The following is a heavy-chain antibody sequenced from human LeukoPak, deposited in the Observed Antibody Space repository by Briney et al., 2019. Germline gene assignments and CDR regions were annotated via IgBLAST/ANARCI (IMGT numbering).Heavy chain of an antibody. J-gene: IGHJ3*02. D-gene: IGHD2-15*01. Sequence: GGSLRLSCAASGLTFSSYSMNWVRQAPGKGLEWVSSISSSSSYIYYADSVKGRFTISRDNAKNSLYLQMNSLRAEDTAVYYCAWGYCSGGSCLSAFDIWGQETMVTVSS. CDR3: AWGYCSGGSCLSAFDI. CDR2: ISSSSSYI. V-gene: IGHV3-21*01. CDR1: GLTFSSYS.